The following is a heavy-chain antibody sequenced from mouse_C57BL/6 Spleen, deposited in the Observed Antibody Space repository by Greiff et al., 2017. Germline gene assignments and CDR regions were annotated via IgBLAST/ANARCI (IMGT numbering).Heavy chain of an antibody. CDR1: GYTFTSYW. V-gene: IGHV1-64*01. CDR3: ARGPLYYGSSSGYFDY. Sequence: QVQLQQPGAELVKPGASVKLSCKASGYTFTSYWMHWVKQRPGHGLEWIGMIHPNSGSTNYNEKFKSKATLTVDKSSSTAYMPLSSLTSEDSAVYYCARGPLYYGSSSGYFDYWGQGTTLTVSS. J-gene: IGHJ2*01. D-gene: IGHD1-1*01. CDR2: IHPNSGST.